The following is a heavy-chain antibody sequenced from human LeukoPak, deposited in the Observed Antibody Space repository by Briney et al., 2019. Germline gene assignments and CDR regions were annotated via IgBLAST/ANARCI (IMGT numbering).Heavy chain of an antibody. CDR1: GGSISSSSYY. V-gene: IGHV4-39*01. CDR3: ARQESGMVATSNQYYFDY. D-gene: IGHD5-12*01. CDR2: IYYSGST. J-gene: IGHJ4*02. Sequence: PSETLSLTCTVSGGSISSSSYYWGWIRQPPGKGLEWIGSIYYSGSTYYNPSLKSRVTISVDTSKNPFSLKLSSVTAADTAVYYCARQESGMVATSNQYYFDYWGQGTLVTVSS.